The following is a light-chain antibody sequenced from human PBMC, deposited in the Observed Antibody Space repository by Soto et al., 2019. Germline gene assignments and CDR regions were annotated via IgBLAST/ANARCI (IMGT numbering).Light chain of an antibody. J-gene: IGKJ5*01. CDR1: QSIHTS. CDR3: QQRYVCSTLT. Sequence: EMVFTQSPGTLSLSPGDRATLSCRASQSIHTSLAWYQQKSGKPPRLVIYDSTLRANGVPDRFGGSRSGTELSLTIISRQHADYAVSYCQQRYVCSTLTFGRGTRVEIK. CDR2: DST. V-gene: IGKV3-11*01.